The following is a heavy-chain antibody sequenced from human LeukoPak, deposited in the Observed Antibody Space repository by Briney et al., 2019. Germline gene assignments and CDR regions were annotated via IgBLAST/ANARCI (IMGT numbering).Heavy chain of an antibody. J-gene: IGHJ4*02. V-gene: IGHV3-23*01. Sequence: GGSLRLSCAASGFTFSSYAMSWVRQAPGKGLEWVSAISGSGSNTHYADSVKGRFTISRDNSKNTLYLQMNSLRAEDTAVYYCAKSPSGGAVAGAWDYWGQGTLVTVSS. D-gene: IGHD6-19*01. CDR1: GFTFSSYA. CDR3: AKSPSGGAVAGAWDY. CDR2: ISGSGSNT.